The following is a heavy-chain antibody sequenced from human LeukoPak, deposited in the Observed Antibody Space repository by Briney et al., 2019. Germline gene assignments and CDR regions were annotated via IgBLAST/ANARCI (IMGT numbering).Heavy chain of an antibody. J-gene: IGHJ4*02. V-gene: IGHV1-69*05. Sequence: ASVKVSCKASGGTFSSYAISWVRQAPGQGLEWMGGIIPIFGTANYAQKFQGRVTMTRNTSISTAYMELSSLRSEDTAVYYCARGRRAWQQLVIYDYWGQGTLVTVSS. CDR1: GGTFSSYA. D-gene: IGHD6-13*01. CDR2: IIPIFGTA. CDR3: ARGRRAWQQLVIYDY.